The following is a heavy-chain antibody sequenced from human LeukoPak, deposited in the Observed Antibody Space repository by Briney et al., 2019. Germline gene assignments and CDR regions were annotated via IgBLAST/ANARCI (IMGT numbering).Heavy chain of an antibody. CDR1: GYTFIDYF. CDR3: ARALRTDILTTDY. Sequence: ASVKVSCKASGYTFIDYFVHWVRQAPGQGLEWMGWINPKSGGANYAQNFQGRVSMTRDTSISAAYLEVSGLRSDDTAVYYCARALRTDILTTDYWGQGTLFTVSS. CDR2: INPKSGGA. D-gene: IGHD3-9*01. V-gene: IGHV1-2*02. J-gene: IGHJ4*02.